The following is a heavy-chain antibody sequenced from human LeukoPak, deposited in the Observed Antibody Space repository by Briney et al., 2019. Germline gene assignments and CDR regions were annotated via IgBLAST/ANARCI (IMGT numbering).Heavy chain of an antibody. J-gene: IGHJ4*02. CDR1: GYSFTGYY. CDR2: INPSSGGT. D-gene: IGHD3-22*01. V-gene: IGHV1-2*02. Sequence: ASVKVSCKASGYSFTGYYMHWVRQAPGQGLEWMGWINPSSGGTNYAQKFQGRVTVTRDTSISTAYMELSSLRSEDTAVYYCATDYYYDSSGSYYTVDYWGQGTLVTVSS. CDR3: ATDYYYDSSGSYYTVDY.